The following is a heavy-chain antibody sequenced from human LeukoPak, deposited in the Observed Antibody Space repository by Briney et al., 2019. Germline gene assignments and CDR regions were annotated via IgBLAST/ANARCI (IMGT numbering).Heavy chain of an antibody. V-gene: IGHV4-61*02. Sequence: SQTLSLTCTLSGGSLSSGSYYWSWTRLPARNGLEWIGRNYMRGSTNYNPSLKSRVTISVDTSKNQFSLKLSSVTAADTAVYYCAGAQVVVAAPRYYYYYMDVWGKGTTVTVSS. CDR2: NYMRGST. J-gene: IGHJ6*03. D-gene: IGHD2-15*01. CDR3: AGAQVVVAAPRYYYYYMDV. CDR1: GGSLSSGSYY.